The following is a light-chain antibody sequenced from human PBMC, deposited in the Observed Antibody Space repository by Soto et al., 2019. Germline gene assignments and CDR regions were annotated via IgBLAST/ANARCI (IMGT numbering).Light chain of an antibody. Sequence: EIVLTQSPGTLSLSPGERATLSCRASQSVSSSYLAWYQQKPGQAPRLLIYGASSSYTDIPDRFSGSGAGTDFALTISRLGPEDFAVYYCQQYGSSPPVTFDQRTRLEI. J-gene: IGKJ5*01. CDR1: QSVSSSY. CDR2: GAS. CDR3: QQYGSSPPVT. V-gene: IGKV3-20*01.